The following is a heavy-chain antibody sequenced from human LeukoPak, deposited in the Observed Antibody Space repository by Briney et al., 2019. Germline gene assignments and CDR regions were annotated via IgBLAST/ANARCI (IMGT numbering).Heavy chain of an antibody. CDR2: IYYSGST. CDR3: ARVIASTDDYSNYYYYYYYMDV. D-gene: IGHD4-11*01. J-gene: IGHJ6*03. CDR1: GGSISSSSYY. V-gene: IGHV4-39*01. Sequence: SETLSLTCTVSGGSISSSSYYWGWIRQPPGKGLEWIGSIYYSGSTYYNPSLKSRVTISVDTSKNQFSLKLSSVTAADTAVYYCARVIASTDDYSNYYYYYYYMDVXXXGXXXTVSS.